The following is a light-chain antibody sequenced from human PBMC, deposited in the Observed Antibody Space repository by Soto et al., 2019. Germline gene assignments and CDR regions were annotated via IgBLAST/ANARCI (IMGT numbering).Light chain of an antibody. J-gene: IGKJ2*01. CDR3: QQYNSDSPT. V-gene: IGKV1-5*01. CDR1: QSVDTY. Sequence: DIQMTQSPSTLSPSVGDRVTITCRASQSVDTYLAWYHQKPGKAPKLLIYDASSLENGVPSRFSGSGSGTEFTLTISSLQPDDFATYCCQQYNSDSPTLGQGTKLEIK. CDR2: DAS.